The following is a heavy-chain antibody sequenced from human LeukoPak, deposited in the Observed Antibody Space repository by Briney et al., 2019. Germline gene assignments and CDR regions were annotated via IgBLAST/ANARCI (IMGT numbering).Heavy chain of an antibody. D-gene: IGHD6-6*01. J-gene: IGHJ4*02. CDR2: IYSGGST. CDR3: ARVGTLYSSSYYFDY. V-gene: IGHV3-53*01. CDR1: GFTFSSYW. Sequence: GGSLRLSCAASGFTFSSYWMSWVRQAPGKGLEWVSVIYSGGSTYYADSVKGRFTISRDNSKNTLYLQMNSLRAEDTAVYYCARVGTLYSSSYYFDYWGQGTLVTVSS.